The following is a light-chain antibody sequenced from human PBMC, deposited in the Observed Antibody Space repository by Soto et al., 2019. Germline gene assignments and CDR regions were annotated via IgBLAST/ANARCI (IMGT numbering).Light chain of an antibody. Sequence: QCPRNQPASVSGSPGQSITISCTGAISDIGGYNYVSWYQQHPGKAPKLMIYEVSNRPSGVSNRFSGSKYDNTASLTISGLQAEDEADYYCSSYTSTSTLSVFGTGTKVTVL. CDR1: ISDIGGYNY. V-gene: IGLV2-14*01. J-gene: IGLJ1*01. CDR3: SSYTSTSTLSV. CDR2: EVS.